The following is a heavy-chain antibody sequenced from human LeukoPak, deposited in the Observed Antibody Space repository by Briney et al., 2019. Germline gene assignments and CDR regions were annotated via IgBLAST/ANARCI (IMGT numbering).Heavy chain of an antibody. CDR2: ISYDGSNK. J-gene: IGHJ3*02. CDR1: GFSFSGYW. CDR3: ARDILYYYDSSGYQDI. D-gene: IGHD3-22*01. V-gene: IGHV3-30-3*01. Sequence: PGGSLRLSCAASGFSFSGYWMTWVRQAPGKGLEWVAVISYDGSNKYYADSVKGRFTISRDNSKNTLYLQMNSLRAEDTAVYYCARDILYYYDSSGYQDIWGQGTMVTVSS.